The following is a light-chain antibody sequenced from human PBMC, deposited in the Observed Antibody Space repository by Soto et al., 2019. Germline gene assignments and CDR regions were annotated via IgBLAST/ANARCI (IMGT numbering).Light chain of an antibody. CDR3: QHFRSFPIT. CDR2: AAS. J-gene: IGKJ5*01. CDR1: QDISSL. V-gene: IGKV1-9*01. Sequence: IKCTQTRSSLSASVGDRVPITCRSSQDISSLLAWYQQKPGKAPTLLIYAASTLQNGVPSRFSGSGSGTDFTLTISSLQPEDFATNSCQHFRSFPITPGQGTRLEIK.